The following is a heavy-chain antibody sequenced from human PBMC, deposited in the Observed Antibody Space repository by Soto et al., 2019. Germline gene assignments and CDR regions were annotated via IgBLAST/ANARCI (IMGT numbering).Heavy chain of an antibody. J-gene: IGHJ6*02. CDR1: GYSFTSYW. CDR2: IDPSDSYT. Sequence: PGESLKISCKGSGYSFTSYWISWVRQMPGKGLEWMGRIDPSDSYTNYSPSFQGHVTISADKSISTAYLQWSSLKASDTAMYYCARTSMQSRGYSYGQDDKDVWGQGTTVTVSS. V-gene: IGHV5-10-1*01. D-gene: IGHD5-18*01. CDR3: ARTSMQSRGYSYGQDDKDV.